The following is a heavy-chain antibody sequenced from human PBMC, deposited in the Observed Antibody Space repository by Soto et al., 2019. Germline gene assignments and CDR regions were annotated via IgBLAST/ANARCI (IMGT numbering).Heavy chain of an antibody. Sequence: SETLSLTCTVSGGSIISSSYYWGWIRQPPGKGLEWIGSIYYSGSTYYNPSLKSRVTISVDTSKNQFSLKLSSVTAADTAVYYCARGIAVAGSTGDFDYWGQGTLVTVSS. D-gene: IGHD6-19*01. V-gene: IGHV4-39*01. CDR2: IYYSGST. CDR3: ARGIAVAGSTGDFDY. CDR1: GGSIISSSYY. J-gene: IGHJ4*02.